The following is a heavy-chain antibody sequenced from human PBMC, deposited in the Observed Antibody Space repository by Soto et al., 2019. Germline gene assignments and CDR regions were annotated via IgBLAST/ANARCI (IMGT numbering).Heavy chain of an antibody. CDR3: ARVPPQGRGVIYSLDY. CDR1: GYTVTIYG. D-gene: IGHD3-10*01. Sequence: ASVKVSCTASGYTVTIYGITGVRQAPGQGLEWMGWISAYNGNTNYAQKLQGRVTMTTDTPTSTAYMELRSLRSDDTAVYYCARVPPQGRGVIYSLDYWGQGTRVTVS. CDR2: ISAYNGNT. V-gene: IGHV1-18*01. J-gene: IGHJ4*02.